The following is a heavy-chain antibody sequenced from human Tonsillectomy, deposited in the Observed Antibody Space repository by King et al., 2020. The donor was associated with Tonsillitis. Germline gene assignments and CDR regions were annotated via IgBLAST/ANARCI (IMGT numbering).Heavy chain of an antibody. CDR1: GGSISSGGYL. D-gene: IGHD3/OR15-3a*01. CDR2: IYQSGSN. V-gene: IGHV4-30-2*01. J-gene: IGHJ3*02. Sequence: QLQESGSGLVKPSQTLSLTCAVSGGSISSGGYLWSWIRQPPGQGLEWIGYIYQSGSNYYNPSLKSRVTISLDRSKNQFSLKLNSVTAADTAVYYCAWEAEGLDAFDIWGQGTMVTVSS. CDR3: AWEAEGLDAFDI.